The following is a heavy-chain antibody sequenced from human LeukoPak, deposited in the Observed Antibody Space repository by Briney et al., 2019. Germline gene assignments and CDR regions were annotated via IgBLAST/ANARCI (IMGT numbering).Heavy chain of an antibody. D-gene: IGHD1-14*01. J-gene: IGHJ6*03. CDR2: IYYSGST. CDR1: GGSISSYY. V-gene: IGHV4-59*01. Sequence: SETLSLTCTVSGGSISSYYWSWTRQPPGKGLEWIGYIYYSGSTNYNPSLKSRVTISVDTSKNQFSLKLSSVTAADTAVYYCARAPITVDYYYYYMDVWGKGTTVTVSS. CDR3: ARAPITVDYYYYYMDV.